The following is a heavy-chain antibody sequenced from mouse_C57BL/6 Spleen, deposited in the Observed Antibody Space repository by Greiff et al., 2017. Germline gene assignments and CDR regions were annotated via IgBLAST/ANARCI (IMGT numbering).Heavy chain of an antibody. J-gene: IGHJ1*03. D-gene: IGHD1-1*01. Sequence: EVQLQQSGPELVKPGASVKIPCKASGYTFTDYNMDWVKQSHGKSLEWIGDINPNNGGTIYNQKFKGKATLTLDKSSSTAYMELRSLTSEDTAVYYCARSDYGSSFWYFDVWGTGTTVTVSS. CDR1: GYTFTDYN. V-gene: IGHV1-18*01. CDR2: INPNNGGT. CDR3: ARSDYGSSFWYFDV.